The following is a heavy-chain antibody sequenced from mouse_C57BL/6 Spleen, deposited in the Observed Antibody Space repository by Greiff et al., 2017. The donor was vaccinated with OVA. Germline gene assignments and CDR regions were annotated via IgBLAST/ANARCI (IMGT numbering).Heavy chain of an antibody. J-gene: IGHJ2*01. CDR2: ISYDGSN. D-gene: IGHD2-5*01. V-gene: IGHV3-6*01. CDR1: GYSITSGYY. CDR3: ASSYSNYAYYFDY. Sequence: ESGPGLVKPSQSLSLTCSVTGYSITSGYYWNWIRQFPGNKLEWMGYISYDGSNNYNPSLKNRISITRDTSKNQFFLKLNSVTTEDTATYYCASSYSNYAYYFDYWGQGTTLTVSS.